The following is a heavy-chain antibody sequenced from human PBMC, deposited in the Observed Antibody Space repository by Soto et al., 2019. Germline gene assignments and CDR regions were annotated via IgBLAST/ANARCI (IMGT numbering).Heavy chain of an antibody. Sequence: EVQLVESGGGLVQPGGSLRLSCAASGFTFSSYDMNWVRQAPGKGLEWVSYISSSSRIIYYADSVKGRFTISRDNAKNSLYLQMNSLRDEDTALYYCARDELGVTLNNWFDPWGQGTLVTVAS. CDR2: ISSSSRII. CDR1: GFTFSSYD. D-gene: IGHD7-27*01. J-gene: IGHJ5*02. V-gene: IGHV3-48*02. CDR3: ARDELGVTLNNWFDP.